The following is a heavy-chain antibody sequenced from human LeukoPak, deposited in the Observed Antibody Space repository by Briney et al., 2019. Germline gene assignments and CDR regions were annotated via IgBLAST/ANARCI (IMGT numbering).Heavy chain of an antibody. V-gene: IGHV4-38-2*01. CDR2: IYHSGST. J-gene: IGHJ4*02. CDR1: GISINSGYY. CDR3: AGQHDSNGYYFY. Sequence: SETLSLTCAVTGISINSGYYWGWFRQPPGKGLKWIGSIYHSGSTYYNPSLKSRVTISADTSKTRFSLKLSFVTAADTAVYYCAGQHDSNGYYFYWGQGTLVTVS. D-gene: IGHD3-22*01.